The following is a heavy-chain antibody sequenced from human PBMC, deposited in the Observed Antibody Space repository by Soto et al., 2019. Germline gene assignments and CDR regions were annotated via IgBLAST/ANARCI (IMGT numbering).Heavy chain of an antibody. V-gene: IGHV1-18*01. Sequence: ASVKVSCKASGYTFNNYAIHWVRQAPGQRLEWMGWINAYNGNTNYAQKLQGRVTMTTDTSTSTAYMELRSLRSDDTAVYYCARAHDFWSGYLNWFDPWGQGTLVTVSS. CDR1: GYTFNNYA. CDR3: ARAHDFWSGYLNWFDP. D-gene: IGHD3-3*01. J-gene: IGHJ5*02. CDR2: INAYNGNT.